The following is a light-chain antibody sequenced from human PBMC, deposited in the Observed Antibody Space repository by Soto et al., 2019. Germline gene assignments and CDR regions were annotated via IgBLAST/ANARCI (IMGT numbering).Light chain of an antibody. CDR3: QQRSNWPPGYT. Sequence: EIVLTQSPATLSLSPGERATLSCRASQSVSSYLAWYQQKPGQAPRLLIYDASNRATGIPARFSGSGSGTDFTLTISSLEPKDLAVYYCQQRSNWPPGYTLSQGTKLEIK. CDR1: QSVSSY. CDR2: DAS. J-gene: IGKJ2*01. V-gene: IGKV3-11*01.